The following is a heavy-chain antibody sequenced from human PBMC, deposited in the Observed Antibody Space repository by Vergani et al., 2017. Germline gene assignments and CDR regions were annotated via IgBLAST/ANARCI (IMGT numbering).Heavy chain of an antibody. CDR2: IYPADSDT. CDR1: EYSFGNYW. CDR3: ARHTTYTDS. Sequence: EVELVQSGPDMRKPGESLKISCKGSEYSFGNYWIGWVRQWPGKGLEWMGSIYPADSDTRYSPSFQGQVTISADKSISTAFLQWDSLKASDTALYYCARHTTYTDSWGQGTLVTVSS. D-gene: IGHD1-1*01. V-gene: IGHV5-51*01. J-gene: IGHJ4*02.